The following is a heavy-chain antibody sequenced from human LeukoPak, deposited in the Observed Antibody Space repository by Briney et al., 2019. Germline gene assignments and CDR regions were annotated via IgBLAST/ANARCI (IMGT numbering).Heavy chain of an antibody. CDR2: IYYSGST. V-gene: IGHV4-59*13. D-gene: IGHD3-3*01. J-gene: IGHJ4*02. CDR3: ARANYDFWSGYYPRFDY. CDR1: GGSISSYY. Sequence: SETPSLTCTVSGGSISSYYWSWIRQPPGKGLEWIGYIYYSGSTNYNPSLKSRVTISVDTSKNQFSLKLSSVTAADTAVYYCARANYDFWSGYYPRFDYWGQGTLVTVSS.